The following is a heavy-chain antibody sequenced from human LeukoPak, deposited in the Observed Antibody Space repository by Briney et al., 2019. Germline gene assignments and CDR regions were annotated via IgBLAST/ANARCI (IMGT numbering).Heavy chain of an antibody. V-gene: IGHV1-2*02. CDR3: ARLESTKYYDFWSGYERGLTGY. D-gene: IGHD3-3*01. CDR1: GYTFTVYY. J-gene: IGHJ4*02. CDR2: INPNSGGT. Sequence: GASVKVSCKASGYTFTVYYIHWVRQAPGQGLEWMGWINPNSGGTNYAQKFQGRVTMTRDTSISTAYMELSRLRSDDTAVYYCARLESTKYYDFWSGYERGLTGYWGQGTLVTVSS.